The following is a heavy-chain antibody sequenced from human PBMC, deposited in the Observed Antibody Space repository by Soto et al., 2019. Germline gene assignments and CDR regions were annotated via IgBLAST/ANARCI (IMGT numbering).Heavy chain of an antibody. J-gene: IGHJ5*02. CDR2: ISAYNGNT. Sequence: QSPKQGLEWMGWISAYNGNTNYAQKLQGRVTMTTDTSTSTAYMELRSLRSDDTAVYYCARDKGWRFSHNGETTNNWFDPWGKGTLVTVSS. D-gene: IGHD3-3*01. V-gene: IGHV1-18*01. CDR3: ARDKGWRFSHNGETTNNWFDP.